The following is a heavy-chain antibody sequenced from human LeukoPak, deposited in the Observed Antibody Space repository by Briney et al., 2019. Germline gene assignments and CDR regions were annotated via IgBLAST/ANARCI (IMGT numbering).Heavy chain of an antibody. CDR2: ISGSGGST. D-gene: IGHD3-10*01. Sequence: GGSLRLSCAASGFTFSSYAMSWVRQAPGKGLEWVSAISGSGGSTYYADSVKGRFTISRDNAKNSLYLQMNSLRAEDTAVYYCARDIRKYYYGSGSYYDGMDVWGQGTTVTVSS. CDR3: ARDIRKYYYGSGSYYDGMDV. CDR1: GFTFSSYA. V-gene: IGHV3-23*01. J-gene: IGHJ6*02.